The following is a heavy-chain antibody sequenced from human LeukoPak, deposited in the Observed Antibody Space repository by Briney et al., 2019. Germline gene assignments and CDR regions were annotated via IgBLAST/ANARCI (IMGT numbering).Heavy chain of an antibody. Sequence: SETLSLTCAVYGGSFSGYYWSWIRQPPGKGLEWIGEINHSGGTNYNPSLKSRVTISVDTSKNQFSLKLSSVTAADTAVYYCARPGDYYDSSGYPSDAFDIWGQGTMVTVSS. CDR2: INHSGGT. D-gene: IGHD3-22*01. CDR1: GGSFSGYY. J-gene: IGHJ3*02. CDR3: ARPGDYYDSSGYPSDAFDI. V-gene: IGHV4-34*01.